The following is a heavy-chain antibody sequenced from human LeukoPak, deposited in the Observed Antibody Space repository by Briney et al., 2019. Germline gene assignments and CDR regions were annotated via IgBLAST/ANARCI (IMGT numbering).Heavy chain of an antibody. Sequence: GGSLRLSCAASGFTFSDYFMSWVRQAPGKGLEWVSYISSSSSTMYYADSVKGRFTISRDNAKNSLYLQMNSLRAEDTAVYYCARIVVVTRNYYYYGMDVWGQGTTVTVSS. CDR3: ARIVVVTRNYYYYGMDV. CDR1: GFTFSDYF. V-gene: IGHV3-11*04. D-gene: IGHD2-21*02. J-gene: IGHJ6*02. CDR2: ISSSSSTM.